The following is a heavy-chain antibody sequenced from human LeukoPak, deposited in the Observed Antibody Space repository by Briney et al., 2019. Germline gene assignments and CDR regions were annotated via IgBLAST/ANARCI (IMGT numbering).Heavy chain of an antibody. CDR1: GFTFSSYW. CDR3: TRIKSTASNDAFHI. CDR2: INSDGSST. Sequence: LSGGSLRLSCAASGFTFSSYWMHWVRQAPGKGLVWVSRINSDGSSTSYADSVKGRFTISRDNAKNTLYLQMNSLRAEDTAVYYCTRIKSTASNDAFHIWGQGTMVTVSS. V-gene: IGHV3-74*01. J-gene: IGHJ3*02. D-gene: IGHD2-2*01.